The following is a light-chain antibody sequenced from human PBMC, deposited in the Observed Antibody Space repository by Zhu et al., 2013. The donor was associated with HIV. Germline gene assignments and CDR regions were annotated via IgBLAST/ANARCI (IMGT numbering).Light chain of an antibody. V-gene: IGLV6-57*01. J-gene: IGLJ3*02. Sequence: FMLTQPHSVSESPGKTVTISCTRNSGSIAGDYVQWYQQRPGSSPTTVIFEDNQRPSGVPDRFSGSIDPSSNSASLTISELRTEDEADYYCHSYDSINQVFGGGTRLTVL. CDR1: SGSIAGDY. CDR3: HSYDSINQV. CDR2: EDN.